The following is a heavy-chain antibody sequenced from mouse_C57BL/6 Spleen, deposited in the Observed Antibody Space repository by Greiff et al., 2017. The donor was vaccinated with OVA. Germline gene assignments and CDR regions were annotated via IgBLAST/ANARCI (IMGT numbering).Heavy chain of an antibody. CDR2: IYPRDGST. CDR3: LSTPGGY. CDR1: GYTFTSYD. D-gene: IGHD2-1*01. V-gene: IGHV1-85*01. J-gene: IGHJ2*01. Sequence: VQLQQSGPELVKPGASVKLSCKASGYTFTSYDINWVKQRPGQGLEWIGWIYPRDGSTKYNEKFKGKATLTVDTSSSTACMELHSLASEDSAIYFCLSTPGGYWGQGTTLTVSS.